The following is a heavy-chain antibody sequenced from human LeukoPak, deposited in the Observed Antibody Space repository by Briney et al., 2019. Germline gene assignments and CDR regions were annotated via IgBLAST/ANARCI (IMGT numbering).Heavy chain of an antibody. CDR2: TRNKANSYTT. D-gene: IGHD3-10*01. Sequence: GGSLRLSCAASGFTFSDHYMDWVRQAPGKGLEWVGRTRNKANSYTTEYAASVKGRFTISRDDSKNSLYLQMNSLKTEDTAVDYCARPSFSTSSGNPSDYWGQGTLVTVSS. CDR1: GFTFSDHY. J-gene: IGHJ4*02. V-gene: IGHV3-72*01. CDR3: ARPSFSTSSGNPSDY.